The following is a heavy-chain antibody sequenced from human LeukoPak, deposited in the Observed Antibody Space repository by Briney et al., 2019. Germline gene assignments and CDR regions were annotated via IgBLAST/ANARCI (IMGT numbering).Heavy chain of an antibody. CDR3: ARDSYYYGSGSYSYYYYYGMDV. CDR1: GLTFSSYA. D-gene: IGHD3-10*01. V-gene: IGHV3-23*01. Sequence: GGSLRLSCAASGLTFSSYAMSWVRQAPGMGLEWVSAIGVDGVSTYYADSVKGRFTISRDNSKNTLYLQMNSLRAEDTAVYYCARDSYYYGSGSYSYYYYYGMDVWGQGTTVTVSS. J-gene: IGHJ6*02. CDR2: IGVDGVST.